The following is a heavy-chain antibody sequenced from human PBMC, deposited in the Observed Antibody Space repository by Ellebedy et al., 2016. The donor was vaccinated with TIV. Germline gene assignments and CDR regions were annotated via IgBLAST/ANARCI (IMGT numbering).Heavy chain of an antibody. CDR3: ARDGAAGPIGY. J-gene: IGHJ4*02. Sequence: SETLSLXXTVSGGSINSYYWSWIRQPPGKGLEWIGYISYSGSTNYIPSLKSRVIMSVDTSKNQFSLNLSSVTAADTAVYYCARDGAAGPIGYWGQGTLVTVSS. V-gene: IGHV4-59*01. D-gene: IGHD6-13*01. CDR1: GGSINSYY. CDR2: ISYSGST.